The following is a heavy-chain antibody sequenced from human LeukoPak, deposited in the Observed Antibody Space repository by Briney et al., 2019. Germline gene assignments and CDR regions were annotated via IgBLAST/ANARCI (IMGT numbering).Heavy chain of an antibody. Sequence: ASVKVSCKASGYTFTGYYMHWVRQAPGQGLEWMGWINPNSGDTNYAQKFQGRVTMTRDTSISTAYMELSRLRSDDTAVYYCAREGRARASDYWGQGTLVTVSS. CDR3: AREGRARASDY. V-gene: IGHV1-2*02. D-gene: IGHD1-26*01. CDR2: INPNSGDT. CDR1: GYTFTGYY. J-gene: IGHJ4*02.